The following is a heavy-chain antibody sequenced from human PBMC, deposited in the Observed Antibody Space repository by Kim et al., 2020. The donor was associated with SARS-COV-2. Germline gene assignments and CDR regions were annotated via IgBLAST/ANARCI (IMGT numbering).Heavy chain of an antibody. J-gene: IGHJ6*01. CDR2: ISGSGGST. V-gene: IGHV3-23*01. Sequence: GGSLRLSCAASGFTFRTYALSWVRQAPGKGLEWVSSISGSGGSTYYADSVKGRFTISRDKSKNTLYLQMDSLRAEDTAVYYCAKGTIAVASGYYFGMDL. CDR1: GFTFRTYA. CDR3: AKGTIAVASGYYFGMDL. D-gene: IGHD6-13*01.